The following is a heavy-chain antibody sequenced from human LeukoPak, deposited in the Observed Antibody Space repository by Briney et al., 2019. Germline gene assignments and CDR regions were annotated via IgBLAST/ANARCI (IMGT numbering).Heavy chain of an antibody. V-gene: IGHV7-4-1*02. CDR2: TSTNTGNP. CDR1: GYTFTSYA. D-gene: IGHD1-14*01. Sequence: ASVKVSCKASGYTFTSYAMHWVRQAPGQGLEWMGWTSTNTGNPTYAQGFTGRFAFSLDTSASAAYLQISSLKPEDTAVYYCARVPGYWGQGTLVTVSS. CDR3: ARVPGY. J-gene: IGHJ4*02.